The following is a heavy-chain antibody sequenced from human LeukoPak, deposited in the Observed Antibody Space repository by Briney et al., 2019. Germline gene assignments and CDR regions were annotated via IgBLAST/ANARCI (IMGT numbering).Heavy chain of an antibody. CDR2: ISSSGSTI. CDR1: GFTVSSYE. D-gene: IGHD3-10*02. CDR3: AELGITMIGGV. J-gene: IGHJ6*04. Sequence: GGSLRLSGAASGFTVSSYEMNWVRQAPGKGLEWASYISSSGSTIYYADSVKGRFTISRDNAKNSLYLQMNSLRAEDTAVYYCAELGITMIGGVWGKGTTVTISS. V-gene: IGHV3-48*03.